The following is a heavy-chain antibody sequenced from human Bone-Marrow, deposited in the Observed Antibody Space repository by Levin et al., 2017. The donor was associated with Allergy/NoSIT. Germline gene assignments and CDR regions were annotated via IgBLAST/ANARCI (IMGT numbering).Heavy chain of an antibody. D-gene: IGHD5-18*01. CDR3: VRDGYGFDF. J-gene: IGHJ4*02. CDR1: GFTFTYNA. CDR2: ISESGTDM. Sequence: GGSLRLSCATSGFTFTYNAMNWVRQAPGKGLEWVSKISESGTDMWYADSVRGRFTVSRDNARDSLHLQMDSLRDEDTAVYFCVRDGYGFDFWGQGTLVSVSS. V-gene: IGHV3-48*02.